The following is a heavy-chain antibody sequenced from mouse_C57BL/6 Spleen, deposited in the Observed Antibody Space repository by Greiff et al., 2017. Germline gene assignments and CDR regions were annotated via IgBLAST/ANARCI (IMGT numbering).Heavy chain of an antibody. V-gene: IGHV5-17*01. D-gene: IGHD4-1*01. CDR1: GFTFSDYG. CDR2: ISSGSSTI. Sequence: EVMLVESGGGLVKPGGSLKLSCAASGFTFSDYGMHWVRQAPEKGLEWVAYISSGSSTIYYADTVKGRITISRDNAKNTLFLQMTSLRSEDTAMCYGARGWDGYWGQGTTLSVAS. J-gene: IGHJ2*01. CDR3: ARGWDGY.